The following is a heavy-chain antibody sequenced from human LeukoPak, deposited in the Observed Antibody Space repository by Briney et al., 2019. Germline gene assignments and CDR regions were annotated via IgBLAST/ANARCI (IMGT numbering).Heavy chain of an antibody. V-gene: IGHV1-69*05. Sequence: SVKVSCKASGGTFSSYAISWVRQAPGQGLEWMGGIIPIFGTANYAQKFQGRVMITTDESTSTAYMELSSLRSEDTAVYYCARVAARRDYYYMDVWGKGTTVTVSS. CDR2: IIPIFGTA. CDR3: ARVAARRDYYYMDV. D-gene: IGHD6-6*01. J-gene: IGHJ6*03. CDR1: GGTFSSYA.